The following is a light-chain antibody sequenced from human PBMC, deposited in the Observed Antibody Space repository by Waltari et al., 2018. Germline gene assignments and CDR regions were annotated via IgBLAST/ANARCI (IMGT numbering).Light chain of an antibody. CDR2: KSS. J-gene: IGKJ2*01. Sequence: DIQMTQSPSTLSASVGDRGSITCRASQSISIWLAWYQQKSGRAPKLLISKSSSLEYGVPSRFSGSGSGTEFTLTITNLQPDDFATYYCQHYNNYPVAFGPGTKLEIK. CDR3: QHYNNYPVA. CDR1: QSISIW. V-gene: IGKV1-5*03.